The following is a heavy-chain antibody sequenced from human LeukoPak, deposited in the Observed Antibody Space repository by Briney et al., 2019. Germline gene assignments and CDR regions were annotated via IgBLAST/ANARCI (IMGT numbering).Heavy chain of an antibody. J-gene: IGHJ3*01. V-gene: IGHV3-53*01. Sequence: PGGSLRLSCAASGFTVSGSYMSWFRQAPGKGLEWVSILYSVGTIYYADSVKGRFTISRDNSKNTLYLQMNSLRVEDAAVYYCARLVVDSHAFDVWGQGTMVTVSS. CDR1: GFTVSGSY. CDR2: LYSVGTI. CDR3: ARLVVDSHAFDV. D-gene: IGHD6-19*01.